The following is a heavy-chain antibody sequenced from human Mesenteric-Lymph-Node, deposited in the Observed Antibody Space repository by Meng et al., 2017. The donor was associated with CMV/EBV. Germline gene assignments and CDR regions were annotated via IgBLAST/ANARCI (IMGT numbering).Heavy chain of an antibody. V-gene: IGHV3-11*06. CDR3: ASGGSGHIDY. Sequence: LSCAAYGFTFSDYYMSWIRQAPGKGLGWVAYTSGSSNYINYADSVKRLITISSDYAKTSLYLQMNILAVEDTAVYYGASGGSGHIDYWGQGTLVTVSS. CDR1: GFTFSDYY. D-gene: IGHD6-19*01. J-gene: IGHJ4*02. CDR2: TSGSSNYI.